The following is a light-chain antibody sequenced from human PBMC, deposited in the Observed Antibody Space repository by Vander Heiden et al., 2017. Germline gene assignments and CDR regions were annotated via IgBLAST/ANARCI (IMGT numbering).Light chain of an antibody. CDR2: AAS. CDR1: QGISSY. Sequence: AIRMTQSPSSFSASTGVRVTITCRASQGISSYLAWYQQKPGKAPKLLIYAASTLQSGVPSRFSGSGSGTDFTLTISCLQSEDFATYYCQQYYSYPRLTFGGGTKVEIK. J-gene: IGKJ4*01. CDR3: QQYYSYPRLT. V-gene: IGKV1-8*01.